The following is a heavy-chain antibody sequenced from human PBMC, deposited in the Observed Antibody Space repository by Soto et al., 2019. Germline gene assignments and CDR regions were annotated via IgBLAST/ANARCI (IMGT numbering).Heavy chain of an antibody. CDR2: ISYDGRNK. CDR1: GFTFSSYA. J-gene: IGHJ4*02. D-gene: IGHD5-18*01. Sequence: GGSLRLSCAASGFTFSSYAMHWVRQAPGKGLEWVAVISYDGRNKYYADSVKGRFTISRDNSKNTPYLQMNSLRAEDTAVYYFARDPDTAMATGYFDYWGQGTLVTVSS. CDR3: ARDPDTAMATGYFDY. V-gene: IGHV3-30*04.